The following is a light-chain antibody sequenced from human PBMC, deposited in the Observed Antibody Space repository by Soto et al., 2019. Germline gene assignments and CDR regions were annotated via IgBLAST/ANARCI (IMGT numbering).Light chain of an antibody. V-gene: IGLV1-40*01. Sequence: QSVLTQPPSVFGAPGKPVQIPCLGGGSTFGAGYHVHWNMQLPGKAPKLLIFGNTNRPSGVPDRFSGSRSGSSASLAISGLQAEDEADYYCQTYDKSLGGWVFGGGTKLTVL. CDR1: GSTFGAGYH. J-gene: IGLJ3*02. CDR2: GNT. CDR3: QTYDKSLGGWV.